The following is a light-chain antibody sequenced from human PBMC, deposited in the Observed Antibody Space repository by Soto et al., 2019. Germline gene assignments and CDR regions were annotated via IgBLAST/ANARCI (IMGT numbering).Light chain of an antibody. Sequence: DIQMTQSPSSLSASVGDRVTITCRASQSISSSLNWYQQKPGKAPKLLIYAASSLQSGVPSRFSGSGSGTDFTLTISSLQPEDFATYYCQQSYSTPVLTFGGGNKVEIK. CDR3: QQSYSTPVLT. CDR1: QSISSS. CDR2: AAS. V-gene: IGKV1-39*01. J-gene: IGKJ4*01.